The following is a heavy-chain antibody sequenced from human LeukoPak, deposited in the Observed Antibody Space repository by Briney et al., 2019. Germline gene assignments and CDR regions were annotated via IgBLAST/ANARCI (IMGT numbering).Heavy chain of an antibody. J-gene: IGHJ4*02. CDR3: ARGAGEYYDILTGYPRRYFDY. CDR2: IYYSGST. Sequence: PSETLSLTCTVSGGSISSYYWSWIRQPPGKGLEWIGYIYYSGSTNYNPSLKSRVTISVDTSKNQFSLKLSSVTAADTAVYYCARGAGEYYDILTGYPRRYFDYWGQGTLVTVSS. D-gene: IGHD3-9*01. CDR1: GGSISSYY. V-gene: IGHV4-59*01.